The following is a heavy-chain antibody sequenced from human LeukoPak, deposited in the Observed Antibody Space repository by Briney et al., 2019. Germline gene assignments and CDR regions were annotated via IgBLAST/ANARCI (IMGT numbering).Heavy chain of an antibody. Sequence: SETLSLTCTVSGGSISSYYWSWIRQPPGKGLEWIGYIYYSGSTNYNPSLKSRVTISVDTSKNQFSLKLSSVTAADTAVYYCARELRYFGIAPHMDVWGQGTTVTVSS. D-gene: IGHD3-9*01. CDR1: GGSISSYY. J-gene: IGHJ6*02. V-gene: IGHV4-59*01. CDR3: ARELRYFGIAPHMDV. CDR2: IYYSGST.